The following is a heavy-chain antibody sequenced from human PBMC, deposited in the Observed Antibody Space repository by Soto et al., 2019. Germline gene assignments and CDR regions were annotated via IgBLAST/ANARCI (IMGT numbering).Heavy chain of an antibody. V-gene: IGHV4-59*01. J-gene: IGHJ2*01. Sequence: SETLSLTCTVSGGSISSYYWSWIRQPPGKGLEWIGYIYYSGSTNYNPSLKSRVTISVDTSKNQFSLKLSSVTAADTAVYYCARVLYGDFWYFDLWGRGTLVTVSS. D-gene: IGHD4-17*01. CDR3: ARVLYGDFWYFDL. CDR1: GGSISSYY. CDR2: IYYSGST.